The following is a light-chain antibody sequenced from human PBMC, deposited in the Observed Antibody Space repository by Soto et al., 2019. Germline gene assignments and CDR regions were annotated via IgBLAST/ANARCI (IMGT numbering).Light chain of an antibody. J-gene: IGKJ1*01. CDR1: QSVSSY. V-gene: IGKV3-11*01. Sequence: EIVLTQSPATLSLSPGERATLSCRASQSVSSYLAWYQQKPGQAPRLLIYDASNRATGIPARFSGSGSGTDFTLTISSLEPEDFATYWCQQSYSTPVTFGQGTKVDIK. CDR3: QQSYSTPVT. CDR2: DAS.